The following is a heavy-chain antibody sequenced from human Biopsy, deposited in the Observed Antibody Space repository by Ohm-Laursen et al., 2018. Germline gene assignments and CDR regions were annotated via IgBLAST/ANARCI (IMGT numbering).Heavy chain of an antibody. V-gene: IGHV3-9*01. D-gene: IGHD6-19*01. CDR3: VKSAYSSGFWEASDY. CDR2: ISWSSGTI. Sequence: SLRLSCAASGFRFADYAMQWVRQAPGKGLEWVSGISWSSGTIGYADSVKGRFTVSRNNAKNSLFLQMNSLRVEDTALYYCVKSAYSSGFWEASDYWGQGTLVTVSS. CDR1: GFRFADYA. J-gene: IGHJ4*02.